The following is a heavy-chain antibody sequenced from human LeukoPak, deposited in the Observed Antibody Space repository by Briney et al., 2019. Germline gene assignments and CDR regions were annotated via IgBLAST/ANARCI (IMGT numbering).Heavy chain of an antibody. J-gene: IGHJ4*02. CDR3: ARGAALRMVRGTCFDY. D-gene: IGHD3-10*01. Sequence: GGSLRLSCVASGFSFSVYGMHWVRQAPGKGLESLAFIRFDGTSKYYADSVKGRFTVSRDNSKNTLYLQMNSLRAEDTAVYYCARGAALRMVRGTCFDYWGQGTLVTVSS. CDR1: GFSFSVYG. CDR2: IRFDGTSK. V-gene: IGHV3-30*02.